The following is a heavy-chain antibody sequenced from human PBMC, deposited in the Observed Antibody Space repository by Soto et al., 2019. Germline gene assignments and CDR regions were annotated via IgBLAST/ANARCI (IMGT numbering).Heavy chain of an antibody. CDR1: GFTFSSYG. CDR2: ISYDGSNK. J-gene: IGHJ4*02. Sequence: LRLSCAASGFTFSSYGMHWVRQAPGKGLEWVAVISYDGSNKYYADSVKGRFTISRDNSKNTLYLQMNSLRAEDTAVYYCAKDGASTITLDYWGQGTLVTV. V-gene: IGHV3-30*18. CDR3: AKDGASTITLDY. D-gene: IGHD5-12*01.